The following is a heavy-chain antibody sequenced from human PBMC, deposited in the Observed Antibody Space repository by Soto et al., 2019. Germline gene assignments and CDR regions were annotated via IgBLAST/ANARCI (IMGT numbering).Heavy chain of an antibody. V-gene: IGHV1-69*01. Sequence: QVQLVQSGAEVKKPGSSVKVSCKASGAIFATLALGWLRQAPGQGLEGLGGIIPIFGTPNYAQRFQGRVTITADESTSTAYMELSRLRSEDTAVYYCARDRDDYGSGNYYNRIDFWGQGTLVTVSS. J-gene: IGHJ4*02. CDR3: ARDRDDYGSGNYYNRIDF. CDR2: IIPIFGTP. CDR1: GAIFATLA. D-gene: IGHD3-10*01.